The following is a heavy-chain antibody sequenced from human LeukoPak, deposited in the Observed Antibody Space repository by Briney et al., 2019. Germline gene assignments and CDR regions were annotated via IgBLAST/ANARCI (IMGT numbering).Heavy chain of an antibody. D-gene: IGHD3-22*01. CDR3: ARGNYYDSSGYPAGY. V-gene: IGHV3-33*01. J-gene: IGHJ4*02. CDR1: GFTFSSYG. CDR2: LWYDGGNK. Sequence: GGSLRLSRAASGFTFSSYGMQWVRQAPGKGLEWGAVLWYDGGNKYYADSAKGRFTISRDNSKNTLYLQMNSLRAEDTAVYYCARGNYYDSSGYPAGYWGQGTLVTVSS.